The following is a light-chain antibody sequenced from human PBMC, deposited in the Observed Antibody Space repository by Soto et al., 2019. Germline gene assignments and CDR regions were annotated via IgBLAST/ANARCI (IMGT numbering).Light chain of an antibody. V-gene: IGKV4-1*01. CDR2: LGS. Sequence: DIVMTQSPDSLAVSLGESATINCKSSQSVLNRSSNKNYLAWYLQKPGQSPQLLIYLGSNRASGAPDRFSGSGSGTDFTLKISRVEAEDVGVYYCMQSIQLPRTFGQGTKVDI. CDR3: MQSIQLPRT. J-gene: IGKJ1*01. CDR1: QSVLNRSSNKNY.